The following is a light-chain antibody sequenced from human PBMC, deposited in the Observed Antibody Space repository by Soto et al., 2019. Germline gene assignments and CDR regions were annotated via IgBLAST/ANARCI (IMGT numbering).Light chain of an antibody. Sequence: QSVLTQPPSASGSPGQSVTISCTESSGDVGGYNYVSWYQHHPGKAPKLIIYEVDKRSSGVPDRFSGSKSGNTASLTVSGLQAEDEADYYCSSHAAINVFGTGTKLTVL. J-gene: IGLJ1*01. CDR3: SSHAAINV. V-gene: IGLV2-8*01. CDR2: EVD. CDR1: SGDVGGYNY.